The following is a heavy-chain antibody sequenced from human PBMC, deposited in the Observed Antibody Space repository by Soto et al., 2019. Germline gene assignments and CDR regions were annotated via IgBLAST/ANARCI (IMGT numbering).Heavy chain of an antibody. J-gene: IGHJ4*02. CDR3: AKAYDFWTFDY. D-gene: IGHD3-3*01. Sequence: EVHLLESGGALGQPWGSLRLSCAASVFTFSSNAMSWFRQAPGKGLGWVSAISGRGGNIYYADSVRVRFTISRDNSKSTLYLQMNSLGAEDAALYACAKAYDFWTFDYWGQGTMVTVSS. V-gene: IGHV3-23*01. CDR1: VFTFSSNA. CDR2: ISGRGGNI.